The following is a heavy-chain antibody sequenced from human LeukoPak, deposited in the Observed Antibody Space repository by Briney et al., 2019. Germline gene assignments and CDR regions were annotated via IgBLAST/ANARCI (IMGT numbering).Heavy chain of an antibody. J-gene: IGHJ4*02. CDR3: AGDGYGKNGDFDY. CDR2: IYHSGST. Sequence: PSETLSLTCNVSGGSISSSNWWSWVRQPPGKGLEWIGEIYHSGSTNYNPSLKSRVTISVDKSKNQFSLKLSSVTAADTAVYYCAGDGYGKNGDFDYWGQGTLVTVSS. CDR1: GGSISSSNW. V-gene: IGHV4-4*02. D-gene: IGHD5-18*01.